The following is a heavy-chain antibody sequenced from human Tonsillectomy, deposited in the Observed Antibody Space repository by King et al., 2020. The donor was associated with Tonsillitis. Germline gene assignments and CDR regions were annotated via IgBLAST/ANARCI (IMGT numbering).Heavy chain of an antibody. CDR2: IYYSGST. CDR1: GGSISSYY. Sequence: QLQESGPGLVKPSETLSLTCTVSGGSISSYYWSWIRQPPGKGLEWIGYIYYSGSTNYNPSLKSRVTISVDTSKNQFSLKLSSVTAADTAVYYCASIFHHYDGMDVWGQGTTVTVSS. V-gene: IGHV4-59*01. J-gene: IGHJ6*02. CDR3: ASIFHHYDGMDV. D-gene: IGHD2-21*01.